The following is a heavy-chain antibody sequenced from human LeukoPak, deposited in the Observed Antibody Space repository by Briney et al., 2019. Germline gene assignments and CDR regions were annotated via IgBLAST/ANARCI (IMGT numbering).Heavy chain of an antibody. D-gene: IGHD3-22*01. CDR2: ISGSGGST. CDR3: AKDGAYRDYYDSSGYSWFDP. J-gene: IGHJ5*02. V-gene: IGHV3-23*01. Sequence: GGSLRLSCAASGFTFSSYAMSWVRQAPGKGLEWVSAISGSGGSTYYVDSVKGRFTISRDNSKTTLYLQMNSLRAEDAAVYYCAKDGAYRDYYDSSGYSWFDPWGQGTLVTVSS. CDR1: GFTFSSYA.